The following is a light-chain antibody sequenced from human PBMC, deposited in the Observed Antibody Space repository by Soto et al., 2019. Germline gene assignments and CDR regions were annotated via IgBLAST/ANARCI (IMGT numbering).Light chain of an antibody. V-gene: IGKV3-20*01. Sequence: EIVLTQSPGTLSLSPGERATLSCRASQTLTNTYLAWYQQKPGQAPRLLIFDASTRATGIPDWFSGSGSGTDFTLTISRLEPEDFAVYCCQLYGVSPKTFGQGTNVEVK. J-gene: IGKJ1*01. CDR2: DAS. CDR3: QLYGVSPKT. CDR1: QTLTNTY.